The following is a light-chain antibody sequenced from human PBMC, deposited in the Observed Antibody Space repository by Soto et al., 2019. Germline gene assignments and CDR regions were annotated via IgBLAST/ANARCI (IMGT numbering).Light chain of an antibody. CDR3: FSYAGSATYV. CDR1: SSDVGNYNY. CDR2: DVS. V-gene: IGLV2-11*01. Sequence: QSVLTQPRSVSGSPGQSVTISCTGTSSDVGNYNYVSWYQQHPGKAPKLMISDVSKRPSGVPDRFSGSNSGNTASLTISGLQAEDEADYYCFSYAGSATYVFGSGTKVTVL. J-gene: IGLJ1*01.